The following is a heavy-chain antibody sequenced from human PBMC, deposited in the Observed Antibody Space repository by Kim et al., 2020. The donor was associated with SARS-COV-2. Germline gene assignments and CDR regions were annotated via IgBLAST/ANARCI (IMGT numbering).Heavy chain of an antibody. CDR1: GFLLSDHY. D-gene: IGHD5-12*01. J-gene: IGHJ3*02. CDR2: SGNKAYAYTT. V-gene: IGHV3-72*01. Sequence: GGSLRLSCGGFGFLLSDHYIDWIRQGPGKGLEWIGRSGNKAYAYTTEYAASVKDRFAISRDDSQNSMYLQMNRLKAEDTAVYYRSRGYSGLPVYAFDIWGGGTGVTVSS. CDR3: SRGYSGLPVYAFDI.